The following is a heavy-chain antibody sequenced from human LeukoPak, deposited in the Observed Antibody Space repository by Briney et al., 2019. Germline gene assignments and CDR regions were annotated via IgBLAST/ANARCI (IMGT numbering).Heavy chain of an antibody. V-gene: IGHV1-69*05. CDR2: IIPIFGTA. CDR3: AREGAISGAFDI. CDR1: GGTFSSYA. Sequence: GASMKVSCKASGGTFSSYAISWVRQAPGQGLEWMGGIIPIFGTANYAQKFQGRVTITTDESTSTAYMELSSLRSEDTAVYYCAREGAISGAFDIWGQGTMVTVSS. J-gene: IGHJ3*02. D-gene: IGHD1-26*01.